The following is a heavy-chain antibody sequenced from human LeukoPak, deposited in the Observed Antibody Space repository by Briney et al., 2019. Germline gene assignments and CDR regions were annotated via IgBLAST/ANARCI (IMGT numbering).Heavy chain of an antibody. Sequence: GRSLRLSCAASGFTFSSYGMHWVRQAPGKGLEWVAVISYDGSNKYYADSVKGRFTISRDNSKNTPYLQMNSLRAEDTAVYYCAKEYSSGSYFDYWGQGTLVTVSS. D-gene: IGHD1-26*01. J-gene: IGHJ4*02. CDR3: AKEYSSGSYFDY. V-gene: IGHV3-30*18. CDR1: GFTFSSYG. CDR2: ISYDGSNK.